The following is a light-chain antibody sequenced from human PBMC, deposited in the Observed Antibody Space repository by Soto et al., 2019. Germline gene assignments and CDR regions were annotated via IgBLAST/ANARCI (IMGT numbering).Light chain of an antibody. CDR1: SSDVGGYDY. J-gene: IGLJ2*01. V-gene: IGLV2-8*01. CDR2: DVS. CDR3: SSYAGSNLGV. Sequence: QSALTQPPSASGSPGQSVTISCTGTSSDVGGYDYVSWYQQHPGKAPKLMIYDVSKRPSGVPDRFSGSKSGNTASLTVSGLQAEDEADYYCSSYAGSNLGVFGGGTQLTVL.